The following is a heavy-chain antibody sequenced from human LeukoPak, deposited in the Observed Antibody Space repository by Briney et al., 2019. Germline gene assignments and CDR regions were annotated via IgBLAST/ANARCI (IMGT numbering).Heavy chain of an antibody. V-gene: IGHV3-23*01. Sequence: GGSLRLSCAASGFTFSSYAMSWVRQAPGKGLEWVPAISGSGGSTYYADSVKGRFTISRDNSKNTLYLQMNSLRAEDTAVYYCAKNSGYSGYDTNFDYWGQGTLVTVSS. CDR2: ISGSGGST. CDR3: AKNSGYSGYDTNFDY. J-gene: IGHJ4*02. D-gene: IGHD5-12*01. CDR1: GFTFSSYA.